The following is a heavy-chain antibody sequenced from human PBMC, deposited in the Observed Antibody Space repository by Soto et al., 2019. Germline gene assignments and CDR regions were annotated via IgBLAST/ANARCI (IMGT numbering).Heavy chain of an antibody. Sequence: PSETLSLTCAVYGGSFSGYYWSWIRQPPGKGLEWIGEINHSGSTSYNPSLKSRVTISVDTSKNQFSLKLSSVTAADTAVYYCAREGCSSHWGQGTLVTV. CDR2: INHSGST. V-gene: IGHV4-34*01. D-gene: IGHD6-13*01. CDR3: AREGCSSH. CDR1: GGSFSGYY. J-gene: IGHJ4*02.